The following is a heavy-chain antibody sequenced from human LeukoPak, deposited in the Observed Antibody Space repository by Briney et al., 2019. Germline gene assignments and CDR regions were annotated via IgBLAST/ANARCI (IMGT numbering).Heavy chain of an antibody. CDR2: IYYSGST. D-gene: IGHD3-10*01. CDR3: ARHITDSGSSFDL. J-gene: IGHJ2*01. CDR1: GGSISSYY. Sequence: SETLSLTCTVSGGSISSYYWSWIRQPPGRGLEWIGYIYYSGSTNYNPSLKSRVTISVDTSKNQFSLKLSSVTATDTAVYYCARHITDSGSSFDLWSRGTLVTVSS. V-gene: IGHV4-59*08.